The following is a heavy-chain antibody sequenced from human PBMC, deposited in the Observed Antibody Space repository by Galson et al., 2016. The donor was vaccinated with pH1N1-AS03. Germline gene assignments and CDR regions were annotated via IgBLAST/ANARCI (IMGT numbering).Heavy chain of an antibody. V-gene: IGHV3-48*04. CDR1: GFTFNHYS. D-gene: IGHD1-26*01. CDR2: ISSDSTTI. J-gene: IGHJ3*01. Sequence: SLRLSCSASGFTFNHYSMNWVRQAPGKGLEWVSYISSDSTTIYYADSVKGRFTISRDNAKNSLYLQMNSLTAEDTAIYYCARTSGAYFGSAFDLWGQGTKVTVSS. CDR3: ARTSGAYFGSAFDL.